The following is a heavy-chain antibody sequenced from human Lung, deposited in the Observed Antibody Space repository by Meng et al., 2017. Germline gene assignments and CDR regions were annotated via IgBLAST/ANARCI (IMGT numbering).Heavy chain of an antibody. D-gene: IGHD3-10*01. CDR2: INHGGST. J-gene: IGHJ4*02. CDR1: GGSISGSY. CDR3: ARERHSTIIRGVIDF. Sequence: GHLSQWGEGRLRPSENLSLTCAVYGGSISGSYWSWIRQSPAKGLEWIGKINHGGSTNYNPSLESRVTISVDTPKNQFSLRLTSMTVADTAVYYCARERHSTIIRGVIDFRGQGALVTVSS. V-gene: IGHV4-34*01.